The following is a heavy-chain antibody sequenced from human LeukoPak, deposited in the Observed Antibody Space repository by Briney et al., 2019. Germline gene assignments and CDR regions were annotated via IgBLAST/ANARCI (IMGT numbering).Heavy chain of an antibody. CDR3: ARGQSRHQLTSLVGY. V-gene: IGHV3-30-3*01. CDR2: ISYDGSNK. Sequence: PGRSLRLSCAASGFTFSSYAMHWVRQAPGKGLEWVAVISYDGSNKYYADSVKGRFTISRDNSKNTLYLQMNSLRAEDTAVYYCARGQSRHQLTSLVGYWGQGTLVTVSS. J-gene: IGHJ4*02. D-gene: IGHD2-2*01. CDR1: GFTFSSYA.